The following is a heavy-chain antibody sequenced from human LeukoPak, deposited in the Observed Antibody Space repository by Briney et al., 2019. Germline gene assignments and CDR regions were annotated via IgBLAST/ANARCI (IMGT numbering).Heavy chain of an antibody. D-gene: IGHD6-13*01. CDR2: IYDSGST. V-gene: IGHV4-59*01. Sequence: SETLSLTCTVSDDSIRSFRWSWIRQPPGKGLEWIGFIYDSGSTSYNPSLKSRVTISVDTSKNQFSLKLSSVTAADTAVYYCARDRGAAGTDYWGQGTLVTVSS. CDR1: DDSIRSFR. CDR3: ARDRGAAGTDY. J-gene: IGHJ4*02.